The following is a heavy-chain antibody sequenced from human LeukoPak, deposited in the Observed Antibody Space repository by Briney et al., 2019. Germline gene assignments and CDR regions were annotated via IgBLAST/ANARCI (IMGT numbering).Heavy chain of an antibody. Sequence: ASVTVSCLASGYTLPSYGFSWVRQAPGPGLDWMGWISAYNGNTNYAQKLQRRVTITTDTSTSKAYMQPGSHRSDDTAVCCCATTVLYCSSISCYMPMQYYFDYWGQGTLVTVSS. V-gene: IGHV1-18*01. J-gene: IGHJ4*02. CDR3: ATTVLYCSSISCYMPMQYYFDY. CDR2: ISAYNGNT. D-gene: IGHD2-2*02. CDR1: GYTLPSYG.